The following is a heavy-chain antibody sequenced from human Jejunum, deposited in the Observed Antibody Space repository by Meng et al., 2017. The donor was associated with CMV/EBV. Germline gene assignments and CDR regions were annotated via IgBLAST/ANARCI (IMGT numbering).Heavy chain of an antibody. Sequence: QVQRVQSGVELKKPGDSVKVSCQAAGYTFTSSSMNWVRHAPGQGLEWMGWININTGNPTYAQGFTGRFVFSLDTSVSTAYLQIDSLKADDTAVYYCARGNGWRFDYWGQGTLVTVSS. V-gene: IGHV7-4-1*01. CDR1: GYTFTSSS. J-gene: IGHJ4*02. CDR2: ININTGNP. CDR3: ARGNGWRFDY. D-gene: IGHD6-19*01.